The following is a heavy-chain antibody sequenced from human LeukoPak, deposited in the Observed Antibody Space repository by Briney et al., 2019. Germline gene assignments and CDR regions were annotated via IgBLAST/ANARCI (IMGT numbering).Heavy chain of an antibody. CDR1: GFTFSSYE. J-gene: IGHJ4*02. CDR2: ISITSSTI. Sequence: GGSLRLSCAASGFTFSSYEMNWVRQAPGKGLEWVSYISITSSTIYYADSVKGRFTISRDNAKNSLYLQMNSLRAEDTAVYYCAGGVSGWYQGLGYWGQGTLVTVSS. V-gene: IGHV3-48*03. D-gene: IGHD6-19*01. CDR3: AGGVSGWYQGLGY.